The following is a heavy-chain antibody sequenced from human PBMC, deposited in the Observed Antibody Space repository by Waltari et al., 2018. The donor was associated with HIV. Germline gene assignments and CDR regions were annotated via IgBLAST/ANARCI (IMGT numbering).Heavy chain of an antibody. V-gene: IGHV3-23*01. Sequence: EVQPLESGGGLTRPGGALSLSCIASVPHFALYDMTRVRPAPGKVLERCSSISRSASATYYANSMKGRATIARDNSMEMLSLQIKSLGVDDAAGNHCVSRGYNFVEFGHRLDFWGRGILVTVS. CDR1: VPHFALYD. J-gene: IGHJ4*02. D-gene: IGHD3-3*01. CDR2: ISRSASAT. CDR3: VSRGYNFVEFGHRLDF.